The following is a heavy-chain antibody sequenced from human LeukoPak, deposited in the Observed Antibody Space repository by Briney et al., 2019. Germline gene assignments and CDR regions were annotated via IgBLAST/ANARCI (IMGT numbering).Heavy chain of an antibody. CDR1: GFTFSSYA. V-gene: IGHV3-23*01. CDR2: ISGSGGST. CDR3: AKDPSSFGSGWYCDY. D-gene: IGHD6-19*01. J-gene: IGHJ4*02. Sequence: PGGSLRLSCAASGFTFSSYAMSWVRQAPGKGLEWVSAISGSGGSTYYADSVKGRFTISRDNSKNTLYLQMNSLRAEDTAVYYCAKDPSSFGSGWYCDYWGQGTLVTVSS.